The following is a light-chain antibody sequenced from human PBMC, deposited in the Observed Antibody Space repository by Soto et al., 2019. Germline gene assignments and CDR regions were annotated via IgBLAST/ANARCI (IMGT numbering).Light chain of an antibody. CDR2: GAS. V-gene: IGKV3-20*01. J-gene: IGKJ4*01. CDR1: QSVSSSY. Sequence: EIVLTQSPGTLSLSPGERATLSCRASQSVSSSYLAWYQQKPGQAPRLLIYGASSRATGIPDRFSGSVSGTDFTLTISRVEPEDFAVYYRQQYGSSPTFGGGTKVEIK. CDR3: QQYGSSPT.